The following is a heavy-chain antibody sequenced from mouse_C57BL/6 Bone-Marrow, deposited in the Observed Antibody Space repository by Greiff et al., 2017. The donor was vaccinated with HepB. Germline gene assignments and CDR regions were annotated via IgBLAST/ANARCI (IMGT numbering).Heavy chain of an antibody. CDR3: TDYYYGSSPVLDV. D-gene: IGHD1-1*01. Sequence: EVKLQESGGGLVQPGGSMKLSCVASGFTFSNYWMNWVRQSPEKGLEWVAQIRLKSDNYATHYAESVKGRFTISRDDSKSSVYLQMNNLRAEDTGIYYCTDYYYGSSPVLDVWGTGTTVTVSS. CDR2: IRLKSDNYAT. CDR1: GFTFSNYW. J-gene: IGHJ1*03. V-gene: IGHV6-3*01.